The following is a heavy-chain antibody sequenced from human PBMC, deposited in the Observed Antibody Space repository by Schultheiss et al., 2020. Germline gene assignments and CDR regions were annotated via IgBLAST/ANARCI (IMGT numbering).Heavy chain of an antibody. CDR3: ARGRYDYGDYDAFDI. J-gene: IGHJ3*02. Sequence: SQTLSLTCAVYGGSFSGYYWSWIRQPPGKGLEWIGYIYYSGSTNYNPSLKSRVTISVDTSKNQFSLKLSSVTAADTAVYYCARGRYDYGDYDAFDIWGQGTMVTVSS. V-gene: IGHV4-59*01. CDR2: IYYSGST. D-gene: IGHD4-17*01. CDR1: GGSFSGYY.